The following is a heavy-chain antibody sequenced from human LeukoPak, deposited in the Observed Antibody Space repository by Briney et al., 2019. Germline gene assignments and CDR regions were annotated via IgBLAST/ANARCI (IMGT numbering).Heavy chain of an antibody. CDR2: IYYSGST. D-gene: IGHD3-9*01. Sequence: SETLSLTCTVSGGSISSSSYYWGWIRQLPGKGPEWIGSIYYSGSTYYNPSLKSRVTISVDTSKNQFSLKLSSVTAADTAVYYCARDAAVLRYFDWLSYFDYWGQGTLVTVSS. V-gene: IGHV4-39*07. J-gene: IGHJ4*02. CDR1: GGSISSSSYY. CDR3: ARDAAVLRYFDWLSYFDY.